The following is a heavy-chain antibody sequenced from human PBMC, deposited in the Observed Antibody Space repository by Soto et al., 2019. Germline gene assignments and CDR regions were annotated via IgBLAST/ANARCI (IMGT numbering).Heavy chain of an antibody. CDR1: GYSFTSYG. CDR3: AIIAEYFRH. CDR2: INPYNGNT. J-gene: IGHJ1*01. D-gene: IGHD3-16*02. Sequence: ASVKVSCKASGYSFTSYGINWVRQAPGQGLEWMGWINPYNGNTNYLQKFQGRVTMTTDTSTTTAHMELRSLTSDDTAVYYCAIIAEYFRHWGQGTLVTVSS. V-gene: IGHV1-18*01.